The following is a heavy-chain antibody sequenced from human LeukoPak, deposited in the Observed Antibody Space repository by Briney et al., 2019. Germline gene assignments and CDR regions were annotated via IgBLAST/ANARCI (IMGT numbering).Heavy chain of an antibody. Sequence: ASVKVSCKASGYTFADYFIHWVRQAPGQGLEWMGWISAYNGNTNYAQKLQGRVTMTTDTSTSTAYMELRSLRSDDTAVYYCARDRRPYYDILTGFDYWGQGTLVTVSS. CDR3: ARDRRPYYDILTGFDY. V-gene: IGHV1-18*04. CDR2: ISAYNGNT. CDR1: GYTFADYF. J-gene: IGHJ4*02. D-gene: IGHD3-9*01.